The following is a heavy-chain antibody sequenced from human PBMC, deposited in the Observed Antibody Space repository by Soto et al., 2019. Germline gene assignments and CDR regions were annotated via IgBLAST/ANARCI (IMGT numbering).Heavy chain of an antibody. J-gene: IGHJ6*02. CDR3: TRVGIDSSGYYHYYYYYGMDV. CDR1: GFTFGDYA. D-gene: IGHD3-22*01. Sequence: HPGGSLRLSCTASGFTFGDYAMSWVRQAPGKGLEWVGFIRSKAYGGTTEYAASVKGRFTISRDDSKSIAYLQMNSLKTEDTAVYYCTRVGIDSSGYYHYYYYYGMDVWGQGTTVTVSS. V-gene: IGHV3-49*04. CDR2: IRSKAYGGTT.